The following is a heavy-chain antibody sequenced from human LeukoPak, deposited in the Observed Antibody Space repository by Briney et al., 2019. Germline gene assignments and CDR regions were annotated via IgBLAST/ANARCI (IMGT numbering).Heavy chain of an antibody. CDR2: IYPGDSDT. Sequence: GESLKISCKGSGYSFTSYWIGWVRQMPGKGLEWMGIIYPGDSDTRYSPSFQGQVTISADKSISTAYLQWSSLKASDTAMYYCARRVSGYGSSTFGRFDPWGQGTLVTVSS. D-gene: IGHD2-2*01. V-gene: IGHV5-51*01. CDR1: GYSFTSYW. CDR3: ARRVSGYGSSTFGRFDP. J-gene: IGHJ5*02.